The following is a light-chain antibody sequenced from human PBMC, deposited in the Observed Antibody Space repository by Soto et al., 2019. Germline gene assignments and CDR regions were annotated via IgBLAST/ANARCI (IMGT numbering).Light chain of an antibody. Sequence: EIVMTQSPATLSVSPGERATLCCRSSQSFSSNLAWYQQKPGQAPRLLIYGASTRATGIPARFSGSGSGTEFTLTISSLQSEDFAVYYCQQYNNLITFGQGTRLEIK. CDR1: QSFSSN. J-gene: IGKJ5*01. V-gene: IGKV3-15*01. CDR3: QQYNNLIT. CDR2: GAS.